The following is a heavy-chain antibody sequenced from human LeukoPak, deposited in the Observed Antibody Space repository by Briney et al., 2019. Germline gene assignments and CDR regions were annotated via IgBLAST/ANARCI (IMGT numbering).Heavy chain of an antibody. CDR3: ARGHPHYDFWSGYPPGWYFDL. Sequence: SETLSLTCTVSGGSISSYYWSWIRQPPGKGLEWIGYMFYSGSTNYNPSLKSRVSISVDTSKNQFSLKLSSVTAADTAVYYCARGHPHYDFWSGYPPGWYFDLWGRGTLVTVSS. CDR2: MFYSGST. CDR1: GGSISSYY. J-gene: IGHJ2*01. D-gene: IGHD3-3*01. V-gene: IGHV4-59*12.